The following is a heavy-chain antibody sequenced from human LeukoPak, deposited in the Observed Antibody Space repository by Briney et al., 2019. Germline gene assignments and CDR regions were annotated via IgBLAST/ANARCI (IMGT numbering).Heavy chain of an antibody. CDR3: ATDRIINTMIVLDY. CDR2: ISPYNENR. CDR1: GYTFIRNG. D-gene: IGHD3-22*01. V-gene: IGHV1-18*01. Sequence: ASVKVSCKASGYTFIRNGISWVRQAPGQGLEWMGWISPYNENRKYLQKLQGRVTLSTDTSTSTAYMELSSLRSEDTAVYYCATDRIINTMIVLDYWGQGTLVTVSS. J-gene: IGHJ4*02.